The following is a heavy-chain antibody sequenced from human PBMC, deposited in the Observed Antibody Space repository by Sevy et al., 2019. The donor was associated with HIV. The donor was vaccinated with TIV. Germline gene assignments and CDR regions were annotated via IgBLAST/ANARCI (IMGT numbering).Heavy chain of an antibody. CDR2: IRYRPNTYTT. CDR1: GFTLSDHY. V-gene: IGHV3-72*01. J-gene: IGHJ6*03. D-gene: IGHD2-21*01. CDR3: VRGPNCGVGGCQQISPYCLDV. Sequence: GGSLRLSCAASGFTLSDHYVDWVRQAPGKGLEWVGRIRYRPNTYTTEYAASVEGRFTISRDDSKNSLYLQMNSLKTEDSAVYYCVRGPNCGVGGCQQISPYCLDVWGKGATVTVSS.